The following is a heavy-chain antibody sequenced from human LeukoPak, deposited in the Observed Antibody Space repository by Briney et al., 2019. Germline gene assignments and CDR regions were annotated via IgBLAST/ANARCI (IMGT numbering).Heavy chain of an antibody. CDR1: GGTFSSYA. J-gene: IGHJ3*02. D-gene: IGHD2/OR15-2a*01. V-gene: IGHV1-69*05. Sequence: SVKVSCKASGGTFSSYAISWVRQAPGQGLEWMGRIIPIFGTANYAQKFQGRVTITTDESTSTAYMELSSLRSEDTAVYYCASLSKAQYAFDIWGQGTMVTVSS. CDR3: ASLSKAQYAFDI. CDR2: IIPIFGTA.